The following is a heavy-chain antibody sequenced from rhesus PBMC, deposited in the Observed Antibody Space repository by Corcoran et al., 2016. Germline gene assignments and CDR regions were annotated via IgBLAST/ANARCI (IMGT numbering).Heavy chain of an antibody. V-gene: IGHV4S11*01. Sequence: QVQLQESGPGLVKPWEELSGTCAAFGAAININDWSWICQPAGQGLEWIGFICGSGSTHNYHPPLKCRVTLSGDTSKTQFSLKLTAVTSADTAVYYCARGGGGATATWLDSWGQGVLVTVSS. J-gene: IGHJ4*01. CDR3: ARGGGGATATWLDS. D-gene: IGHD1-44*02. CDR2: ICGSGSTH. CDR1: GAAININD.